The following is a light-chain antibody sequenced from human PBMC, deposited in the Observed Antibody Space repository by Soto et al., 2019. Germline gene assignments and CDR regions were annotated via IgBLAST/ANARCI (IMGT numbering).Light chain of an antibody. CDR3: SSYTSSNSLA. CDR2: DVS. J-gene: IGLJ1*01. V-gene: IGLV2-14*03. Sequence: QSALTQPASVSGSPGQSITISCTGTSSDVGGYDFVSWYQQHPGKAPKLMIYDVSNRPSGVSNRLSGSKSGNTASLTISGLQAEDEADHYCSSYTSSNSLAFGTGTKVTVL. CDR1: SSDVGGYDF.